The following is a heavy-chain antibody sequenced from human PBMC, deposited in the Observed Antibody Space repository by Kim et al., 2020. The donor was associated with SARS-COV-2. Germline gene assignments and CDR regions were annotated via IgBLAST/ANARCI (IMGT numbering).Heavy chain of an antibody. D-gene: IGHD2-15*01. CDR3: ARDHGGSEATDTFDH. V-gene: IGHV1-18*01. CDR2: ISTDDGDT. Sequence: ASVKVSCKAYGYTFNSYGISWVRQAPGQGLEGMGWISTDDGDTNYAHNVQGRVTLATDTFTRTVYLEMRSLRSDDTAVYYCARDHGGSEATDTFDHWGQGTLVTVSS. CDR1: GYTFNSYG. J-gene: IGHJ4*02.